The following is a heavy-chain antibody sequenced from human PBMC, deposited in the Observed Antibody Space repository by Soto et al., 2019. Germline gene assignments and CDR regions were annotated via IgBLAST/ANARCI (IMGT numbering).Heavy chain of an antibody. CDR3: ARFNWYFDL. CDR1: GYTFTNFG. J-gene: IGHJ2*01. CDR2: ISAYNGNT. Sequence: ASVKVSCKASGYTFTNFGISWVRQAPGQGLEWMGWISAYNGNTNYAQKFQGRVTMTTDTSTSTAYMEVRSLRFDDTAVYYCARFNWYFDLWGRGTLVTVSS. V-gene: IGHV1-18*01.